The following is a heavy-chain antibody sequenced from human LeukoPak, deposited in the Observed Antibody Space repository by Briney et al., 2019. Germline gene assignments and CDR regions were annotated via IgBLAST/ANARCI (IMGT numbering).Heavy chain of an antibody. J-gene: IGHJ4*02. Sequence: LRLSCAASGFTFSSYGMSWVRQHPGKGLEWIGYIYNSGSTYYNPSLKSRVTISVDTSKNHFSLRLTSVTAADSAVYYCARGAPPDSWGQGTLVTVSS. V-gene: IGHV4-31*02. CDR3: ARGAPPDS. CDR2: IYNSGST. CDR1: GFTFSSYG.